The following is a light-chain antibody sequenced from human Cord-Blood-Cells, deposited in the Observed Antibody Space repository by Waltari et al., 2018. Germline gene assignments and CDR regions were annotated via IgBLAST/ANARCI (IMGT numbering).Light chain of an antibody. Sequence: DIQLTQSPSTLYASVGDRVPITCRASQSISSRLAWYQQKPGKAPKRLIYKASSLESGVPSRCSGSGSGTEFTLTISSLQPDDFATYYCQQYNSYPWTFGQGTK. CDR3: QQYNSYPWT. V-gene: IGKV1-5*03. J-gene: IGKJ1*01. CDR1: QSISSR. CDR2: KAS.